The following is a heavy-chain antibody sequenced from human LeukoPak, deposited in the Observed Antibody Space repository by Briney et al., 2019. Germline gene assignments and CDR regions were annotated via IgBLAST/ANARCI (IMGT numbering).Heavy chain of an antibody. V-gene: IGHV3-74*01. CDR3: VKDLINFDS. CDR2: IKTDGSTT. Sequence: GGSLRLSCAASGFTFSKYWMHWVRQVPGKGLVWVTRIKTDGSTTTYADSVKGLFTISRDNAKNALYLQMNSLRAEDTAVYYCVKDLINFDSWGQGTLVTVSS. D-gene: IGHD2-15*01. CDR1: GFTFSKYW. J-gene: IGHJ4*02.